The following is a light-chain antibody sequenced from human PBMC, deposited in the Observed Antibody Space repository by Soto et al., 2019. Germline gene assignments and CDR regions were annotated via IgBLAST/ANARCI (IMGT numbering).Light chain of an antibody. V-gene: IGLV2-14*03. CDR2: NVY. J-gene: IGLJ1*01. CDR3: SSYTISRTYV. CDR1: SSDVGAYNF. Sequence: QAALTQPASVSGSPGQSITISCTGTSSDVGAYNFGSWHQQHPGKAPKLIIYNVYDRPSGISYRFSGSKSGNTAALTISGLQGEDEADYYCSSYTISRTYVFGTGTKVPVL.